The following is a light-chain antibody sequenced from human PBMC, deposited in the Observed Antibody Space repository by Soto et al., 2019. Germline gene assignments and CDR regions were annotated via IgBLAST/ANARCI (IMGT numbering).Light chain of an antibody. V-gene: IGKV3-11*01. CDR3: QQYGSSPIT. J-gene: IGKJ1*01. CDR1: RSISTY. CDR2: EAL. Sequence: ETVLTQSPATLSLSPGERATLSCRASRSISTYLAWYQQKPGQAPRLLIYEALNRATGIPARFSGSGSGTDFTLTISSLEPEDFAVYYCQQYGSSPITFGQGTKVAIK.